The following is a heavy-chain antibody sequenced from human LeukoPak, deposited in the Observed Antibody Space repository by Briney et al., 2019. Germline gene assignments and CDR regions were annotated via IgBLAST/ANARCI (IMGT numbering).Heavy chain of an antibody. CDR1: GFTFDDYG. D-gene: IGHD6-19*01. J-gene: IGHJ3*02. CDR2: TNWNAGST. V-gene: IGHV3-20*04. Sequence: PGGSLRLSCAASGFTFDDYGMSWVRQAPGKGLEWVSGTNWNAGSTGYADSVKGRFTISRDNAERSLYLQMNSLRAEDTAVYYCAKYPGYSSGWLDAFDIWGQGTMVTVSS. CDR3: AKYPGYSSGWLDAFDI.